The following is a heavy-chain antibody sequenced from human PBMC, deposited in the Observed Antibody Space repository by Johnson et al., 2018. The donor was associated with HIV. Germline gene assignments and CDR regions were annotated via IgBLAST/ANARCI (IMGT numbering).Heavy chain of an antibody. V-gene: IGHV3-53*05. CDR2: LYSGDTT. D-gene: IGHD6-19*01. CDR3: ARDRWLGDAFDI. CDR1: GCTVSDNY. J-gene: IGHJ3*02. Sequence: QLLEPGGDLIQPGGSLRLSCVAFGCTVSDNYMSWVRQAPGKGLVWVAILYSGDTTSYTDSVKGRFTISRDDSKNTLYLQMNSLRPDDSAVYYCARDRWLGDAFDIWGQGTMVTVSS.